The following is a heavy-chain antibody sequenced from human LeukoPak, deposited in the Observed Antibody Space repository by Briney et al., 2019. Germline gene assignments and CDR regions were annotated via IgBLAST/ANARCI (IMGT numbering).Heavy chain of an antibody. Sequence: GGSLRLSCAASGFTFSNYWMTWVRQAPGKGLEWVANIKQDGSEKNYVASVKGRFTISRDNAKNSLYLQMNSLRAEDTAVYYCARDSGTTMIVVDLDYWGQGTLVTVSS. CDR1: GFTFSNYW. CDR3: ARDSGTTMIVVDLDY. V-gene: IGHV3-7*01. D-gene: IGHD3-22*01. CDR2: IKQDGSEK. J-gene: IGHJ4*02.